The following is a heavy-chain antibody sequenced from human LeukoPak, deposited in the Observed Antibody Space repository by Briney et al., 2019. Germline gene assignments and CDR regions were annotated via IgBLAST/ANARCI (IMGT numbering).Heavy chain of an antibody. Sequence: SETLSLTCTVSGGSISSYYWSWIRQPPGKGLEWIGYIYYSGSTNYNPSLKSRVTISVDTSKNQFSLKLSSVTAADTAVYYCARDAHSNSAWFDPWGQGTLVTVSS. J-gene: IGHJ5*02. CDR3: ARDAHSNSAWFDP. CDR2: IYYSGST. CDR1: GGSISSYY. D-gene: IGHD6-6*01. V-gene: IGHV4-59*01.